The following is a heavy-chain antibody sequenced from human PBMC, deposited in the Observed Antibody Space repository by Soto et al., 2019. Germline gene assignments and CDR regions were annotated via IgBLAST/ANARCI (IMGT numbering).Heavy chain of an antibody. CDR2: IYYGGTT. CDR3: ARARWLRRQKYYFDI. V-gene: IGHV4-31*03. CDR1: GGSIDRTGYF. D-gene: IGHD2-15*01. Sequence: PSETLSLTCSVSGGSIDRTGYFRSWIRQPPGQGLEWIGYIYYGGTTFYNPSLKSRSTLSLDTDENRFSMNLTSVTAADTAVYYCARARWLRRQKYYFDIWGQGILVTVSS. J-gene: IGHJ4*02.